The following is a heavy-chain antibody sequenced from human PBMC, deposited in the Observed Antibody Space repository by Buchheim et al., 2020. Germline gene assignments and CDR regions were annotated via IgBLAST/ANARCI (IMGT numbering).Heavy chain of an antibody. CDR1: GFTFSSYA. V-gene: IGHV3-23*01. CDR2: ISGSGGST. CDR3: AKFALITMIVVVTHPFDY. D-gene: IGHD3-22*01. Sequence: EVQLLESGGGLVQPGGSLRLSCAASGFTFSSYAMSWVRQAPGKGLEWVSAISGSGGSTYYADSVKGRLTISRDNSKNKLYLQMNSLRAEDTAVYYCAKFALITMIVVVTHPFDYWGQGTL. J-gene: IGHJ4*02.